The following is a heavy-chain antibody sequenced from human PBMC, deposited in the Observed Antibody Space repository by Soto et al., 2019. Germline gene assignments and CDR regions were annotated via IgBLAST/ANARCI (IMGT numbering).Heavy chain of an antibody. Sequence: PGESLKISCKGSGYSFTSYWIGWVRQMPGKGLEWMGIIYPGDSDTRYSPSFQGQVTISADKSISTAYLQWSSLKASDTAMYYCARHLPNYDILTGYNYYYMDVWGKGTTVTVSS. D-gene: IGHD3-9*01. V-gene: IGHV5-51*01. CDR1: GYSFTSYW. J-gene: IGHJ6*03. CDR2: IYPGDSDT. CDR3: ARHLPNYDILTGYNYYYMDV.